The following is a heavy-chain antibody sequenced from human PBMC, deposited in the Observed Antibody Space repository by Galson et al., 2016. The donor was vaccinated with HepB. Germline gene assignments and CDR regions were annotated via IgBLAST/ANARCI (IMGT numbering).Heavy chain of an antibody. CDR1: GYTFTTYG. CDR2: ISVYNGNT. Sequence: SVKVSCKASGYTFTTYGISWVRQAPGQGLEWMGWISVYNGNTNYAQKLQGRVTMTTDTSTSTAYMELRSLRSDDTAVYYCASGLGQPLYSDYWGQGTLVTVSS. CDR3: ASGLGQPLYSDY. V-gene: IGHV1-18*01. D-gene: IGHD6-13*01. J-gene: IGHJ4*02.